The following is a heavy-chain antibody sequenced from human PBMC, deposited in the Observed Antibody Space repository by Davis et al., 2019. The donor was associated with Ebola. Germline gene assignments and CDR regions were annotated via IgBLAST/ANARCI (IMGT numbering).Heavy chain of an antibody. Sequence: MPSETLSLTCTVSGGSFITSSSYWGWIRQPPRKGLEWIGSIYYSGITYYNPSLKSRVTISVDTSKNQFSLKLGSVTAADTAVYYCARGNGDYPNWFDPWGQGTLVTVSS. CDR2: IYYSGIT. D-gene: IGHD4-17*01. V-gene: IGHV4-39*01. CDR1: GGSFITSSSY. CDR3: ARGNGDYPNWFDP. J-gene: IGHJ5*02.